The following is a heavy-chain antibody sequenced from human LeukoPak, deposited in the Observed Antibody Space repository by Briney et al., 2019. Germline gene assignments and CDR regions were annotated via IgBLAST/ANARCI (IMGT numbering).Heavy chain of an antibody. J-gene: IGHJ4*02. CDR2: TYTSGST. CDR1: GGSISSGSYY. CDR3: ATTLEMATTRQDY. Sequence: SQTLSLTCTVSGGSISSGSYYWSWIRQPAGKGLEWIGRTYTSGSTNYNPSLKSRVTISVDTSKNQFSLKLSSVTAADTAVYYCATTLEMATTRQDYWGQGTLVTVSS. D-gene: IGHD5-24*01. V-gene: IGHV4-61*02.